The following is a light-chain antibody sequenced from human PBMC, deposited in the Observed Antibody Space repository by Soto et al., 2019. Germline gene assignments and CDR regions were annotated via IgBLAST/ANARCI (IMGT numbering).Light chain of an antibody. V-gene: IGKV3-15*01. Sequence: EIVMTQSPATLSVSPGERATLSCRASQSLSFNLAWYQQKPGQAPRLLIYAASTRATGIPARFSGSGSGTEFTLTISSLQSEDFAVYYCQQHIGWPLTFGGGTKVEI. J-gene: IGKJ4*01. CDR3: QQHIGWPLT. CDR2: AAS. CDR1: QSLSFN.